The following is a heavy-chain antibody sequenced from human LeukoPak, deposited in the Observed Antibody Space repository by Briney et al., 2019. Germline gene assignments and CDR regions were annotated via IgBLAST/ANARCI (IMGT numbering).Heavy chain of an antibody. Sequence: GGSLRLSCGASGFTFSNYGMLWARQAPGKGLEWVAFIRYDGNNKLYADSMKGRFTISRDNAKNSLYLQMNSLRAEDTAVYYCAELGITMIGGVWGKGTTVTISS. CDR1: GFTFSNYG. V-gene: IGHV3-30*02. J-gene: IGHJ6*04. D-gene: IGHD3-10*02. CDR2: IRYDGNNK. CDR3: AELGITMIGGV.